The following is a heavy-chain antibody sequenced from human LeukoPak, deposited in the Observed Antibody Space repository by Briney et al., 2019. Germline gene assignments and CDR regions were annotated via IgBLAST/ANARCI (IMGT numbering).Heavy chain of an antibody. V-gene: IGHV1-46*01. D-gene: IGHD3-10*01. CDR1: GYTFTSYY. J-gene: IGHJ4*02. CDR3: ARSWSRIGELLPSYFDY. CDR2: INPSGGST. Sequence: ASVKVSCKASGYTFTSYYMHWVRQAPGQGLEWMGIINPSGGSTSYAQKFQGRVTMTRDTSTSTVYMELRSLRSEDTAVYYCARSWSRIGELLPSYFDYWGQGTLVTVSS.